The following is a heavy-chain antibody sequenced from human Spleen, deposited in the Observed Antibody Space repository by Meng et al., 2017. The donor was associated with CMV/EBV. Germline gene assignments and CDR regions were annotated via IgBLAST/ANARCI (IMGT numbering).Heavy chain of an antibody. J-gene: IGHJ6*02. CDR3: ARSGFCSSTSCYTKLYYYHSGMVV. CDR2: ISAYNGNT. Sequence: ASVKVSCKASGYTFTSYGISWVRQAPGQGLEWMGWISAYNGNTNYAQKLQGRVTMTTDTSTSPAYMEMRSLRSDDTAVYYCARSGFCSSTSCYTKLYYYHSGMVVWGQGTTVTVSS. D-gene: IGHD2-2*02. CDR1: GYTFTSYG. V-gene: IGHV1-18*01.